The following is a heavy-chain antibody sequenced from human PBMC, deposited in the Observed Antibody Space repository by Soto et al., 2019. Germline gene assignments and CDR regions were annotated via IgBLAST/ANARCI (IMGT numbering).Heavy chain of an antibody. CDR3: ARASVGQQLVRYYYYYGMDV. Sequence: QVQLVQSGAEVKKPGASVKVSCKASGYTFTSYDINWVRQATGQGLEWMGWMNPNSGNTGYAQKFQGRVTMTRNTSISTAYMELSSLRSEDTAVYYCARASVGQQLVRYYYYYGMDVWGQGTTVTVAS. D-gene: IGHD6-13*01. V-gene: IGHV1-8*01. CDR2: MNPNSGNT. CDR1: GYTFTSYD. J-gene: IGHJ6*02.